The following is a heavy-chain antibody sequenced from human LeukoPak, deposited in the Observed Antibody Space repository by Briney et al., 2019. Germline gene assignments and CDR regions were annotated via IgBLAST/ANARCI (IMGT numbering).Heavy chain of an antibody. CDR3: ARERRKVTTDY. J-gene: IGHJ4*02. Sequence: GGSLRLSCAASGFTFSSYSMNWVRQAPGKGLEWVSYISSSSSTIYYADSVKGRFTISRDNAKNPLYLQMNSLRAEDTAVYYCARERRKVTTDYWGQGTLVTVSS. D-gene: IGHD4-17*01. CDR2: ISSSSSTI. CDR1: GFTFSSYS. V-gene: IGHV3-48*01.